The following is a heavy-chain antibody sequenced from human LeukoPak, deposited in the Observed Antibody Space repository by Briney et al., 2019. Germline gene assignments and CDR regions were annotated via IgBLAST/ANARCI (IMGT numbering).Heavy chain of an antibody. Sequence: GGSLRLSCAASGFTVSSNYMSWVRQAPGKGLEGVSVIYSGGSTYYADPVKGRFTISRDNSKNTLYLQMTSLRAEDTAVYYCARAMRGYSFILEHWGQGTLVTVSS. CDR3: ARAMRGYSFILEH. D-gene: IGHD5-18*01. CDR2: IYSGGST. V-gene: IGHV3-53*01. CDR1: GFTVSSNY. J-gene: IGHJ4*03.